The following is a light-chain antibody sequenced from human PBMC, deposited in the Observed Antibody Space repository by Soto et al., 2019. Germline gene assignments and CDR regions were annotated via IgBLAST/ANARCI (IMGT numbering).Light chain of an antibody. V-gene: IGLV2-14*01. Sequence: QSALTQPASVSGSPGQSVTISCTGPRSDIGDSNFISWYQHSPGKAPRLLIYEVNNRPSGVSRRFSGSKAGNTASLTISGLLADDEADYFCASFRSGTTLVFGRGTKLTVL. J-gene: IGLJ2*01. CDR3: ASFRSGTTLV. CDR1: RSDIGDSNF. CDR2: EVN.